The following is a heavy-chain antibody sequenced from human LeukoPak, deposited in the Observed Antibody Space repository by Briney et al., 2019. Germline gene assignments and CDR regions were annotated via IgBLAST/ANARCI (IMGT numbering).Heavy chain of an antibody. Sequence: GGSLRLSCAASGFTFSDYYMSWIRQAPGKGLEWVSYISSSGSTIYYADSVKGRFTISRDNAKNSLYLQMNSLRAEDTAVYYCARDSRDGYPPDAFDIWGQGTMVTVSS. CDR1: GFTFSDYY. J-gene: IGHJ3*02. CDR3: ARDSRDGYPPDAFDI. CDR2: ISSSGSTI. V-gene: IGHV3-11*04. D-gene: IGHD5-24*01.